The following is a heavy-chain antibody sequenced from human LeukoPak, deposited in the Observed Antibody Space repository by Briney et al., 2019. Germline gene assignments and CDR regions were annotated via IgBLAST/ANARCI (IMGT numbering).Heavy chain of an antibody. CDR1: GITFSSYD. D-gene: IGHD3-10*01. CDR2: IWYDGSNK. Sequence: GGSLRLSCAASGITFSSYDMHWVRQAPGKGLEWVAVIWYDGSNKYYADSVKGRFTISRDNSKNTLYLQMNSLRAEDTAVYYCARGRAGNYYNHNDYWGQGTLVTVSS. J-gene: IGHJ4*01. V-gene: IGHV3-33*01. CDR3: ARGRAGNYYNHNDY.